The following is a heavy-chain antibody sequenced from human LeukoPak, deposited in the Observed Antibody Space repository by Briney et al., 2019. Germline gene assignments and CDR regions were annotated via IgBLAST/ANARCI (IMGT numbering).Heavy chain of an antibody. CDR1: GFTFSSYA. J-gene: IGHJ4*02. V-gene: IGHV3-30*04. CDR2: ISYDESHK. CDR3: AREGEYYDILTGPSRPYYFDY. Sequence: QPGRSLRLSCAASGFTFSSYAMHWVRQAPGKGLEWVAVISYDESHKDYADSVKGRFTISRDNSKNTLYLQINNLRAEDTAVYYCAREGEYYDILTGPSRPYYFDYWGQGTLVTVSS. D-gene: IGHD3-9*01.